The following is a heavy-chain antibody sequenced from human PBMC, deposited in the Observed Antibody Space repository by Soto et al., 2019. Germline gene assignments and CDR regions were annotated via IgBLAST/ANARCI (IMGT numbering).Heavy chain of an antibody. D-gene: IGHD6-19*01. CDR2: IKSKTDGGTT. J-gene: IGHJ6*02. V-gene: IGHV3-15*07. Sequence: GGSLRLSCAASGFTFSNAWMNWVRQAPGKGLEWVGRIKSKTDGGTTDYAAPVKGRFTISRDDSKNTLYLKMNSLKTEDTAVYYCNTVLEVAGYYYGMDVWGQGITVTVS. CDR1: GFTFSNAW. CDR3: NTVLEVAGYYYGMDV.